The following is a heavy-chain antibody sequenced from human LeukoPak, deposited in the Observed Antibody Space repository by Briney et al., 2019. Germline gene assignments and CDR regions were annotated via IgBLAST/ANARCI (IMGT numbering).Heavy chain of an antibody. Sequence: PGGSLRLSCAASGFTFSSYEMNWVRQAPGKGLEWVSYISSSGSTIYYADSVKGRFTISRDNAKNSLCLQMNSLRAEDTAVYYCARANWNYGLYFDYWGQGTLVTVSS. CDR1: GFTFSSYE. J-gene: IGHJ4*02. V-gene: IGHV3-48*03. CDR2: ISSSGSTI. D-gene: IGHD1-7*01. CDR3: ARANWNYGLYFDY.